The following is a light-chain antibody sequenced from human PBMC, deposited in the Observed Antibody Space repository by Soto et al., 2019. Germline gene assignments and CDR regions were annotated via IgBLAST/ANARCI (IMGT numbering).Light chain of an antibody. CDR2: SAS. CDR1: QRISSY. J-gene: IGKJ4*01. Sequence: DIQMTQSPSSLSASVGDRVTITCRASQRISSYVSWFQQKAGEAPRLLMYSASSLPSGVPSMFIGSGSGTDFTLTISSLQPEDFATYYCQQNYSPPLSFGGGTKEEI. CDR3: QQNYSPPLS. V-gene: IGKV1-39*01.